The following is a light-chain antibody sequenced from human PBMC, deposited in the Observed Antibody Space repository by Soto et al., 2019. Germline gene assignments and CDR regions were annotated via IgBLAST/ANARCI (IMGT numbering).Light chain of an antibody. CDR3: SSYAGSNNFGV. J-gene: IGLJ2*01. CDR1: SSDVGDYNY. Sequence: QSALTQPPSASGSPGQSVTISCTGTSSDVGDYNYVSWYQHHPGKAPKLMIYEVSKRPSGVPDRFSGSKSGNTASLNVSGLQAEDEADYYCSSYAGSNNFGVFGGGTKVTVL. CDR2: EVS. V-gene: IGLV2-8*01.